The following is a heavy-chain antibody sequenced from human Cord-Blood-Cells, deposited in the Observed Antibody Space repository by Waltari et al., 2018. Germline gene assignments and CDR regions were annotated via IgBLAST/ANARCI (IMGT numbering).Heavy chain of an antibody. J-gene: IGHJ3*02. D-gene: IGHD3-9*01. V-gene: IGHV4-59*01. Sequence: QVQLQESGPGLVKPSETLSLTCTVSGGSIRSDYWSWLRQPTGKGLEWIGYIYYSGSTNYNPSLKSRVTISVDTSKNQFSLKLSSVTAADTAVYYCARATGPGDAFDIWGQGTMVTVSS. CDR1: GGSIRSDY. CDR2: IYYSGST. CDR3: ARATGPGDAFDI.